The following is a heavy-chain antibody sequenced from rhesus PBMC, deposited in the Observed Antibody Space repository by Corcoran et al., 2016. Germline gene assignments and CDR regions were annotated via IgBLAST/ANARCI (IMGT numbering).Heavy chain of an antibody. CDR2: LDGNSAST. V-gene: IGHV4-73*01. J-gene: IGHJ4*01. CDR1: GGSTSGYN. CDR3: ARGEVPQRLVEGY. Sequence: QVKLQQWGEGLVKPSETLSLTGAVYGGSTSGYNWSWIRQPPGMGLEWIGNLDGNSASTNDNPPLTNRVSISKDTSKNQFSLKLSSVTAADTAVYYCARGEVPQRLVEGYWGQGVLVTVSS. D-gene: IGHD6S26*01.